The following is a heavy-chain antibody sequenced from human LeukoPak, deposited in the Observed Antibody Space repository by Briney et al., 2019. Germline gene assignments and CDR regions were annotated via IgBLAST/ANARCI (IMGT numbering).Heavy chain of an antibody. Sequence: SVKVSCKASGDTFSSYAISWVRQAPGQGVEWMGGIIPFFGTANYAQKFQGRVTITADESTSTAYMELSSLRSEDTAVYYCARAGFYYYGSGSYLPFDYWGQGTLVTVSS. V-gene: IGHV1-69*13. CDR1: GDTFSSYA. J-gene: IGHJ4*02. CDR2: IIPFFGTA. CDR3: ARAGFYYYGSGSYLPFDY. D-gene: IGHD3-10*01.